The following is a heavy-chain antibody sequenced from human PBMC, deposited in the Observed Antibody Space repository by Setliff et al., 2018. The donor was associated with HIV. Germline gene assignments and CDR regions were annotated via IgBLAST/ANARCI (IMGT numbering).Heavy chain of an antibody. D-gene: IGHD6-13*01. CDR1: GFAFRNYK. CDR3: AKDRGAAAGNGGYFDY. V-gene: IGHV3-21*01. CDR2: IDIGRGDI. J-gene: IGHJ4*02. Sequence: GGVPRLSCAASGFAFRNYKMNWVRQAPGKGLEWVSSIDIGRGDIFYADSVQGRFTISRDNAKNSLYLQMDGLRAEDTAVYFCAKDRGAAAGNGGYFDYWGQGTLVTVSS.